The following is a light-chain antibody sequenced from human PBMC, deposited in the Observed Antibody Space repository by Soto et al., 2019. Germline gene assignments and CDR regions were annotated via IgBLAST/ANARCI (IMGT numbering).Light chain of an antibody. J-gene: IGLJ1*01. CDR3: SSYTSSTSLDV. V-gene: IGLV2-14*01. CDR1: SSDVGGYNY. Sequence: QSLRTHPASVSGSPGQSLTISCTGSSSDVGGYNYVSWYQQHPGKAPKLMIYEVSNRPSGVSIRFSGSKSGNTASLTISGLQAEDEADYYCSSYTSSTSLDVFGTGTKVTGL. CDR2: EVS.